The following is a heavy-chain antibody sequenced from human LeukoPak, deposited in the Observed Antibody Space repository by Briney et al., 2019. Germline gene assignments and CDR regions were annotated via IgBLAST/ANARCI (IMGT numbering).Heavy chain of an antibody. V-gene: IGHV3-30*02. CDR2: IRYDGSNK. J-gene: IGHJ4*02. CDR3: AKGTDYYGSESYYYFDY. Sequence: PGGSLRLSCAASVFTFSYYGMHWVRQAPGKGLEWVAFIRYDGSNKYYADSVKGRFTISRDNSKNTLYPQMNSLRAEDTAVYYCAKGTDYYGSESYYYFDYWGQGTLVTVSS. D-gene: IGHD3-10*01. CDR1: VFTFSYYG.